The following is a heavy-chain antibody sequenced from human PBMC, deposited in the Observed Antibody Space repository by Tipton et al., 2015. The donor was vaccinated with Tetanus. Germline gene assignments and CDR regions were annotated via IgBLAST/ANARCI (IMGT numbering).Heavy chain of an antibody. J-gene: IGHJ4*02. Sequence: LRLSCTVSGGSISSGGYYWSWIRQHPGKGLEWIGDIYNSGSTSYNPSLKSRVTISVDTSKNQFSLNLSSVTAADTAVYYCARWETVTTKIHYWGQGTLVTVSS. CDR1: GGSISSGGYY. V-gene: IGHV4-31*03. D-gene: IGHD4-17*01. CDR3: ARWETVTTKIHY. CDR2: IYNSGST.